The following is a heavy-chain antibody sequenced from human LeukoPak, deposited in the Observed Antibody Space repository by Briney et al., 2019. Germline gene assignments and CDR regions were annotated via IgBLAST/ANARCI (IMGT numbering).Heavy chain of an antibody. J-gene: IGHJ3*02. CDR3: ARAGYSSGWYQGGDAFDI. V-gene: IGHV4-31*03. CDR1: GGSISSGGYY. CDR2: IYYSGST. D-gene: IGHD6-19*01. Sequence: RPSETLSLTCTVSGGSISSGGYYWSWIRQHPGKGLEWIGYIYYSGSTYYNPSLKSRVTISVDTSKNQFSLKLSSVTAADTAVYYCARAGYSSGWYQGGDAFDIWGQGTMVTVSS.